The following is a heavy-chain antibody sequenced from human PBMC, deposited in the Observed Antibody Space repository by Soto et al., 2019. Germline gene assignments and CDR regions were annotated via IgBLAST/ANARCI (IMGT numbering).Heavy chain of an antibody. V-gene: IGHV1-3*05. CDR1: GYTFTSYD. D-gene: IGHD1-1*01. J-gene: IGHJ4*02. Sequence: QVQLVQSGTEEKKPGASVKVSCKASGYTFTSYDMHWVRQAPGQRLEWMGWINAGNGNTKYSQKFQGRVTITRDTSASTAYMELSSLRSEDTAVYDCARDKRTGILDYWGQGTLVTVSS. CDR2: INAGNGNT. CDR3: ARDKRTGILDY.